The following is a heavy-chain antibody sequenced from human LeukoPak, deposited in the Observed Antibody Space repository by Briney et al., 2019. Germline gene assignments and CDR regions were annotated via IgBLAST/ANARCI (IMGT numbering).Heavy chain of an antibody. CDR1: GGSISSGGYY. Sequence: TLSLTCTVSGGSISSGGYYWSWIRQHPGKGLEWIGYIYYSGSTYYNPSLKSRVTISVDTSKNQFSLKLSSVTAADTAVYYCARLRPLGWFDPWGQGTLVTVSS. CDR3: ARLRPLGWFDP. CDR2: IYYSGST. V-gene: IGHV4-31*03. J-gene: IGHJ5*02.